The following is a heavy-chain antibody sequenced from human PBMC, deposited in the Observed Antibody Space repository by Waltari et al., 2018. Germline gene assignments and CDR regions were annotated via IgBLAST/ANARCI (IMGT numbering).Heavy chain of an antibody. CDR2: IYHRGNT. J-gene: IGHJ5*02. Sequence: QVQLQESGPGLVKPSGTLSLTCAVSGGSISSNTWWSWVRQPPGKGLEWIGEIYHRGNTNYRPVLNSRGTGLVDKSQNQFSLKVGPVTAADTGVYWCGRVQCSEDSCYGGALFDPWGQGTLVTVSS. V-gene: IGHV4-4*01. CDR1: GGSISSNTW. D-gene: IGHD2-15*01. CDR3: GRVQCSEDSCYGGALFDP.